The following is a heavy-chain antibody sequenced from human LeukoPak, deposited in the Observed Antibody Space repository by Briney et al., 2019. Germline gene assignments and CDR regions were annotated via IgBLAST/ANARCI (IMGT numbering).Heavy chain of an antibody. J-gene: IGHJ4*02. CDR1: GVSITSNY. CDR3: ARSSGHSYGDFDY. CDR2: THHSGAT. D-gene: IGHD5-18*01. V-gene: IGHV4-59*12. Sequence: SETLSLTCSVSGVSITSNYWSWIRQPPGKGLEWLGYTHHSGATSYNPSLKSRSTMSLDTSNNQFSLKLSSVTAADTAVYYCARSSGHSYGDFDYWGRETWSPSPQ.